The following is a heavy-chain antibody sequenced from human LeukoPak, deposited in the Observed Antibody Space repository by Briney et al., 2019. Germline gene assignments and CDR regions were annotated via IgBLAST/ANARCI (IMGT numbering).Heavy chain of an antibody. V-gene: IGHV1-69*04. D-gene: IGHD2-2*01. CDR1: GYTFTSYT. J-gene: IGHJ4*02. CDR3: ARDNPDIVVVPAATTPPDY. Sequence: GASVKVSCKASGYTFTSYTISWVRQAPGQGLEWMGRIIPILGIANYAQKFQGRVTITADKSTSTAYMELSSLRSEDTAVYYCARDNPDIVVVPAATTPPDYWGQGTLVTVSS. CDR2: IIPILGIA.